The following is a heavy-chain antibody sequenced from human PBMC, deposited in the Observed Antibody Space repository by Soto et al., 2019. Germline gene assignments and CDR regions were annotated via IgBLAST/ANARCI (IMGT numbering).Heavy chain of an antibody. CDR3: ARDLDYDFWRFDP. V-gene: IGHV4-59*01. J-gene: IGHJ5*02. CDR2: IYYSGST. CDR1: GGSISSYY. Sequence: SETLSLTCTVSGGSISSYYWSWIRQPPGKGLEWIGYIYYSGSTNYNPSLKSRVTISVDTSKNQFSLTLSSVTAADTAVYYCARDLDYDFWRFDPWGQGTLVTVSS. D-gene: IGHD3-3*01.